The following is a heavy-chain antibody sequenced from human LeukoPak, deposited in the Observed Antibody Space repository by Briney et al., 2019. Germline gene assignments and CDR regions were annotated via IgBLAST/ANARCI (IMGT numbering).Heavy chain of an antibody. Sequence: GESLKISRKGSGYSFTNYWIGWVRQMPGKGLEWMGIISPSDSDTRYSPSFQGQVTISADKSIATAYLQWSSLKASDTAMYYCAKLGWNGEVGTPPYFDYWGQGTLVTVSS. D-gene: IGHD1-1*01. J-gene: IGHJ4*02. CDR2: ISPSDSDT. CDR1: GYSFTNYW. V-gene: IGHV5-51*01. CDR3: AKLGWNGEVGTPPYFDY.